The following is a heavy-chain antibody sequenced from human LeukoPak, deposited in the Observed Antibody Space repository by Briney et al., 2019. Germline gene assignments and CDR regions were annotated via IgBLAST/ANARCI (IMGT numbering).Heavy chain of an antibody. CDR2: IRYDGSNK. CDR1: GFTSSSYG. J-gene: IGHJ4*02. D-gene: IGHD2-2*02. V-gene: IGHV3-30*02. Sequence: GGSLRLSCAASGFTSSSYGMHWVRQAPGKGLEWVAFIRYDGSNKYYADSVKGRFTISRDNSKNTLYLQMNSLRAEDTAVYYCAEVPYRYCSSTSCYTGLDYWGQGTLVTVSS. CDR3: AEVPYRYCSSTSCYTGLDY.